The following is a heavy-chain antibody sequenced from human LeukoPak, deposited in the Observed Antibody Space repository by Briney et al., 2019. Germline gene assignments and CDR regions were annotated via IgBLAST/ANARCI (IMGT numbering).Heavy chain of an antibody. V-gene: IGHV5-51*01. D-gene: IGHD5-24*01. Sequence: GESLKISCQGSGYSFTSYWIGWVRQMPGKGLEWMGIIYPGDSDTRYSPSFQGQVTISADKSISTAYLQWSSLKASDTAMYYCARPGRDGYSYPDAFDIWGQGTMVTVSS. CDR1: GYSFTSYW. J-gene: IGHJ3*02. CDR2: IYPGDSDT. CDR3: ARPGRDGYSYPDAFDI.